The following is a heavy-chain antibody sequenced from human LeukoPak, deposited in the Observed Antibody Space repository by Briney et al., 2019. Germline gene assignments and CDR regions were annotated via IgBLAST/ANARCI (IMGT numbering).Heavy chain of an antibody. D-gene: IGHD5-24*01. J-gene: IGHJ4*02. CDR2: ISWNSGSI. CDR3: ARDGEWL. Sequence: GGSLRLSCAASGFTFDDYAMHWVRQAPGKGLEWVSGISWNSGSIGYADSVKGRFTISRDNAKNSLYLQMNSLRAEDTAVYYCARDGEWLWGQGTLVTVSS. V-gene: IGHV3-9*01. CDR1: GFTFDDYA.